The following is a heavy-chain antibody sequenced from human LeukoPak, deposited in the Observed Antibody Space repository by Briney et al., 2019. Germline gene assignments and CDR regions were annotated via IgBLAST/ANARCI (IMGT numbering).Heavy chain of an antibody. D-gene: IGHD3-3*01. CDR2: IYPSGST. V-gene: IGHV4-59*08. CDR1: GGSFSDYY. Sequence: SETLSLTCSVSGGSFSDYYWNWIRQSPGKGLEWIGYIYPSGSTDYNPSLKSRVTMSTDTSKNQISLKLTSVTAADTAVYFCARQATLLAGRLEAGGFDIWGRGTMVTVSP. J-gene: IGHJ3*02. CDR3: ARQATLLAGRLEAGGFDI.